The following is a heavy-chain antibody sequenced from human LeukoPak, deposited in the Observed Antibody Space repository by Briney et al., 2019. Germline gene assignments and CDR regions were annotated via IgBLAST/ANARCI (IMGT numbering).Heavy chain of an antibody. J-gene: IGHJ4*02. CDR3: AKDIAQGYTFGSIERDY. CDR1: GLTFSRYA. CDR2: ISESGSGT. Sequence: GGSLRLSCAVSGLTFSRYAMSWVRQAPGKGLEWVSAISESGSGTYYADSVKGRFTISRDNSKDTLSLQMNSLRAEDTAVYYCAKDIAQGYTFGSIERDYWGQGTLVTVSS. D-gene: IGHD5-18*01. V-gene: IGHV3-23*01.